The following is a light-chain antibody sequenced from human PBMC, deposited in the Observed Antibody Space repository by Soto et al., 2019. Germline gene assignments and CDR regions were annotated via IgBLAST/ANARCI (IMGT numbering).Light chain of an antibody. Sequence: QSVLTQPASVSVSPGQSITISCAGTMRDVGGYNYVSWFQQHPGKAPKLMIYEVSNRPSGVSNRFSASKSGNTASLTISGLQAEDEATYYCSSYSSSSTLVFGAGTKVTV. V-gene: IGLV2-14*01. J-gene: IGLJ1*01. CDR1: MRDVGGYNY. CDR3: SSYSSSSTLV. CDR2: EVS.